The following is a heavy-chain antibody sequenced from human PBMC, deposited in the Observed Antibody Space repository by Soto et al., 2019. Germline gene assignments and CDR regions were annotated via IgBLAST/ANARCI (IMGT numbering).Heavy chain of an antibody. Sequence: QVQLVQSGAEVKKPGASVKVSCKASGYTFTSYGISWVRLAPGQGLEWMGWISAYNGNTNYAQKLQGRVTMTTDTSTSTAYMELRSLRSDDTAVYYCARDRPIFGVVIRRDYYYYYGMDVWGQGTTVTVSS. V-gene: IGHV1-18*04. CDR1: GYTFTSYG. CDR2: ISAYNGNT. J-gene: IGHJ6*02. CDR3: ARDRPIFGVVIRRDYYYYYGMDV. D-gene: IGHD3-3*01.